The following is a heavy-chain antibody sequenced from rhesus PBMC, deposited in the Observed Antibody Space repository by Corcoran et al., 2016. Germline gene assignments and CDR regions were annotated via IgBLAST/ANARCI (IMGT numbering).Heavy chain of an antibody. CDR2: ISGSSGST. J-gene: IGHJ4*01. D-gene: IGHD6-31*01. V-gene: IGHV4-165*01. Sequence: QVQLQESGPGLVKPSETLSLTCAVSGGSFSGYYWGWIRQPPGKGLEWIGYISGSSGSTAYNPSRKSRVTISTDTSKNQFSLKLSSVTAADTAVYYCARENFSSGWYPYYFDYWGQGVLVTVSS. CDR3: ARENFSSGWYPYYFDY. CDR1: GGSFSGYY.